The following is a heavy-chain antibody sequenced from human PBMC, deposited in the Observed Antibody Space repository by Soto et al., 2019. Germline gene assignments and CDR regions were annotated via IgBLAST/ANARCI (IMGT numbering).Heavy chain of an antibody. CDR3: ARPSGSYLYYFDY. J-gene: IGHJ4*02. Sequence: SETLSLTCSVSGASIISTSYYWGWIRQPPGKGLEWIGSIYYSGSTYYNPSLKSRVTISVDTSKNQFSLKLSSVTAADTAVYYCARPSGSYLYYFDYWGQGTLVTVSS. CDR2: IYYSGST. V-gene: IGHV4-39*01. CDR1: GASIISTSYY. D-gene: IGHD1-26*01.